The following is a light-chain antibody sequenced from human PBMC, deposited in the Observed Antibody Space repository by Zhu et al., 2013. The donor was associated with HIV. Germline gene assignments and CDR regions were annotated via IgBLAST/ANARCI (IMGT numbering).Light chain of an antibody. V-gene: IGLV1-36*01. CDR1: SSNIGNNA. CDR3: SSYAGNNNYV. Sequence: QSVLTQPPSVSGVPRQRVTISCSGSSSNIGNNAVNWYQQFPGKAPKLLIYYDEVVASGVSDRFSGSKSGTSASLAISGLQSEDEADYYCSSYAGNNNYVFGTGTEVTVL. J-gene: IGLJ1*01. CDR2: YDE.